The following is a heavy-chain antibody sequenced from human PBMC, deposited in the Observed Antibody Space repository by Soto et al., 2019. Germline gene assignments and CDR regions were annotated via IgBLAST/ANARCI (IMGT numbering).Heavy chain of an antibody. CDR3: AKEGRSVRRGVTLYYFDY. J-gene: IGHJ4*02. Sequence: QVQLVQSGAEVKKPGSSVKVSCKASGGTFSSYAISWVRQAPGQGLEWMGGIIPIFGTANYAQKFQGRVTITADESTSTAYMELSSLRSEDTAVYYCAKEGRSVRRGVTLYYFDYWGQGTLVTVSS. CDR1: GGTFSSYA. CDR2: IIPIFGTA. D-gene: IGHD3-10*01. V-gene: IGHV1-69*01.